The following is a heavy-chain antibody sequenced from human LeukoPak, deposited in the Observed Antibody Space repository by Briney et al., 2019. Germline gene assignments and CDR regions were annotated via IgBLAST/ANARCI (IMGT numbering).Heavy chain of an antibody. CDR1: GFTFSSYA. Sequence: GGSLRLSCAASGFTFSSYAMSWVRQAPGKGLEWVANIKQDGSEKYYVDSVKGRFTISRDNAKNSLYLQMNSLRAEDTAVYYCARDTPDNMAAAGIDYWGQGTLVTVSS. J-gene: IGHJ4*02. D-gene: IGHD6-13*01. CDR2: IKQDGSEK. V-gene: IGHV3-7*01. CDR3: ARDTPDNMAAAGIDY.